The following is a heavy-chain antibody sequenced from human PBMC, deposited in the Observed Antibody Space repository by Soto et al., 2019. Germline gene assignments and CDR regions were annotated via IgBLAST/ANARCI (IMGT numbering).Heavy chain of an antibody. V-gene: IGHV3-30-3*01. CDR1: GFTFSSYA. Sequence: GGSLRHSCAASGFTFSSYAMHWVRQAPGKGLEWVAVISYDGSNKYYADSVKGRFTISRDNSKNTLYLQMNSLRAEDTAVYYCAREGGTGTGMDVWGQGTTVTVSS. CDR2: ISYDGSNK. CDR3: AREGGTGTGMDV. J-gene: IGHJ6*02. D-gene: IGHD3-9*01.